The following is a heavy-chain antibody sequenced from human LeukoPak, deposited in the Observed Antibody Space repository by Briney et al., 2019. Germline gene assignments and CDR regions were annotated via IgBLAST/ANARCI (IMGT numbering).Heavy chain of an antibody. CDR2: ISAYNGNT. Sequence: ASVKVSCKASGCTFSNYGISWVRQAPGQGLEWMGWISAYNGNTNYAQKFQGRVTMTRDTSTSTAYMELRSLRSDDTAVYYCARARTRFGEFGDVFDIWGQGTVVTVSS. V-gene: IGHV1-18*01. CDR1: GCTFSNYG. J-gene: IGHJ3*02. CDR3: ARARTRFGEFGDVFDI. D-gene: IGHD3-16*01.